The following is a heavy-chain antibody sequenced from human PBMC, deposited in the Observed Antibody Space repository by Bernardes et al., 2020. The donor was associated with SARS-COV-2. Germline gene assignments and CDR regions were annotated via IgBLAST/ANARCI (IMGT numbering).Heavy chain of an antibody. V-gene: IGHV4-4*07. CDR1: GGSISSYY. CDR2: IYTSGST. J-gene: IGHJ5*02. CDR3: ARAQASPIFGVVIVNWFDP. D-gene: IGHD3-3*01. Sequence: SETLSLTCTVSGGSISSYYWSWIRQPAGKGLEWIGRIYTSGSTNYNPSLKSRVTMSVDTSKNQFSLKLSSVTAADTAVYYCARAQASPIFGVVIVNWFDPWGQGTLVTVSS.